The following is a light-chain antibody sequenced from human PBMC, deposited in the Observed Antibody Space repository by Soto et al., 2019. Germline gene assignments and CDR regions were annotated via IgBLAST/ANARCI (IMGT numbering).Light chain of an antibody. Sequence: SALTQPASVSGSPGQSITISCTGTSSDIGSYKLVSWYQHHPGKAPKLIIYEVTKRPSGVSNRFSASKSGNTASLTISGLQAEDEAEYYCCSFAGSTPYVFGTGTKLTVL. CDR3: CSFAGSTPYV. CDR2: EVT. J-gene: IGLJ1*01. V-gene: IGLV2-23*02. CDR1: SSDIGSYKL.